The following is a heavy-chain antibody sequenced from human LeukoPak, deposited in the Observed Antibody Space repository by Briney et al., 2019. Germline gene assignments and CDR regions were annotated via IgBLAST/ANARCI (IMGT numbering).Heavy chain of an antibody. CDR1: GFTFSSYA. J-gene: IGHJ5*02. CDR3: AKDAGIAAAGMRNWFDP. Sequence: GGSLRLSCAASGFTFSSYAMSWVRQAPGKGLEWVSAISGSGGSTYYADSVKGRFTISRDNSKNTLYLQVNSLRAEDTAVYYCAKDAGIAAAGMRNWFDPWGQGTLVTVSS. V-gene: IGHV3-23*01. CDR2: ISGSGGST. D-gene: IGHD6-13*01.